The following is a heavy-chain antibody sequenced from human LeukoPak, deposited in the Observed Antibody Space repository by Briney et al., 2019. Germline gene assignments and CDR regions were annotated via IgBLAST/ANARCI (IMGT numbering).Heavy chain of an antibody. CDR1: GCTFTSYD. J-gene: IGHJ4*02. CDR2: INPNSGGT. V-gene: IGHV1-2*02. Sequence: ASVKVSCKASGCTFTSYDIFWVRQAPGQGLEWMGWINPNSGGTNYAQKFQGRVTMTRDTSISTAYMELSRLRSDDTAVYYCARVRTRQLWFVYWGQGTLVTVSS. CDR3: ARVRTRQLWFVY. D-gene: IGHD5-18*01.